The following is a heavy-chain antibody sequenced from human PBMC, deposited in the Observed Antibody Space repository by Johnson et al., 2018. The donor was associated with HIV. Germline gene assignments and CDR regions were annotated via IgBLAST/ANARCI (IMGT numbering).Heavy chain of an antibody. CDR2: INWNGGST. V-gene: IGHV3-20*04. Sequence: MQLVESGGGVVRPGGSLRLSCAASGFTFDDYGMNWIRQAPGKGLEWVSGINWNGGSTGYADSVKGRFSISRHNAKNSLYLQMNGLRAEDTALYYCARRINYDSSGVYLGDAFDIWGQGTMVTVSS. D-gene: IGHD3-22*01. CDR1: GFTFDDYG. CDR3: ARRINYDSSGVYLGDAFDI. J-gene: IGHJ3*02.